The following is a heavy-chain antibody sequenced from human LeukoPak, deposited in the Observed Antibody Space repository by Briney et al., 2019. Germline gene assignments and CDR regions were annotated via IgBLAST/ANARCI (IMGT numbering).Heavy chain of an antibody. CDR3: ARVSRTTGTSIPLFDY. J-gene: IGHJ4*02. CDR2: INHNGDTI. CDR1: GFTFSSYE. D-gene: IGHD1-1*01. Sequence: GGSLRLSCAASGFTFSSYEMNWVRQAPEKGLEWVSYINHNGDTIYYADSVKGRFTVPRDNAKKSLYLQVNSLRAEDTAVYYCARVSRTTGTSIPLFDYWGQGTLVTVSS. V-gene: IGHV3-48*03.